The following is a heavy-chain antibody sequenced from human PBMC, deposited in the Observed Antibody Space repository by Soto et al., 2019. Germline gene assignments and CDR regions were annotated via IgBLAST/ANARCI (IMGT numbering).Heavy chain of an antibody. D-gene: IGHD3-22*01. J-gene: IGHJ4*02. CDR2: IYYSGST. CDR3: AREKTPTYYYDSSGFFDY. Sequence: QVQLQESGPGLVKPSQTLSLTCTVSGGSISSGGYYWSWIRQHPGKGLEWLGYIYYSGSTYYNPSLKSRVTISVDTSKNQFSLKLSSVTAADTAVYYCAREKTPTYYYDSSGFFDYWGQGTLVTVSS. CDR1: GGSISSGGYY. V-gene: IGHV4-31*03.